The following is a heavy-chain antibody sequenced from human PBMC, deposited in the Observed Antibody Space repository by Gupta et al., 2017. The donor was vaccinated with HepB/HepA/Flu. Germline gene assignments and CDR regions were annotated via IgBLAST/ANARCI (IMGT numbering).Heavy chain of an antibody. CDR2: KSYSGTT. D-gene: IGHD4-17*01. Sequence: QVQLQESGPGLVKHSETLSVTCTVRGGSIRHTFWRWIRQSPGKGLEWIGYKSYSGTTNYNPSLKSRLTISLETSKNQFSLRLKSVTAADTAVYYCASITACDYVLFNYWGQGSLVTVSS. J-gene: IGHJ4*02. CDR3: ASITACDYVLFNY. CDR1: GGSIRHTF. V-gene: IGHV4-59*01.